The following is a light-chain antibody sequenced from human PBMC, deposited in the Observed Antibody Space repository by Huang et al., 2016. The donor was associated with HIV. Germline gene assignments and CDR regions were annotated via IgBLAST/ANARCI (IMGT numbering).Light chain of an antibody. CDR3: QLRSTWPGDT. CDR1: QTVSSY. J-gene: IGKJ4*01. Sequence: EIVLTQSPATLSLSPGERATLSYRASQTVSSYLAWYQQKPGQAPRLLIYDASNRATGIPARFSGSGSGTDFTLTISSLEPEDFAVYYCQLRSTWPGDTFGGGTKVEIK. V-gene: IGKV3-11*01. CDR2: DAS.